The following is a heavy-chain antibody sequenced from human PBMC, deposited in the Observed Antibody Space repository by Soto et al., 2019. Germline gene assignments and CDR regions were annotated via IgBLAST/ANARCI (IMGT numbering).Heavy chain of an antibody. CDR1: GMTFADYN. J-gene: IGHJ5*02. D-gene: IGHD6-19*01. V-gene: IGHV3-21*01. Sequence: GGSLRLSCVTSGMTFADYNMNWVRQAPGKGLEWVSTISRSSTYFYYADSVKGRFTVSRDDAKNSLFLHMGGLTTDDTGVYFCVRDISGPAERNWFDPWGQGTLVTVSS. CDR3: VRDISGPAERNWFDP. CDR2: ISRSSTYF.